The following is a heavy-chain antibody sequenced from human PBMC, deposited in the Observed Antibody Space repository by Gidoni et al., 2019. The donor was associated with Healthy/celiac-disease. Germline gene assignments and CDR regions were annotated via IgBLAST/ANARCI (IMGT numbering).Heavy chain of an antibody. Sequence: QVQLVESGGGVVQPGRSLRLSCAASGFTFRSYAMHWVRQAPGKGLGWVAVISYDGSNKYYADSVKGRFTISRDNSKNTLYLQMNSLRAEDTAVYYCARGLREFAYGDYFDYWGQGTLVTVSS. V-gene: IGHV3-30-3*01. CDR1: GFTFRSYA. D-gene: IGHD3-10*01. J-gene: IGHJ4*02. CDR2: ISYDGSNK. CDR3: ARGLREFAYGDYFDY.